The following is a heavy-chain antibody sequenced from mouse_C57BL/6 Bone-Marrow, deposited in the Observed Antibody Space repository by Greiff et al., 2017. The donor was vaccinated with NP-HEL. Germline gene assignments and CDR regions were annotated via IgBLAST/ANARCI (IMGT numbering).Heavy chain of an antibody. Sequence: VQLQQSGAELARPGASVKLSCKASGYTFKSYGISWVKQRTGQGLEWIGEIYPRSGNTYYTEKFKGKATLTADKSSSTAYLELRSLTSEDSAVDFCARQLRSSLYYFDYWGQGTTLTVSS. CDR3: ARQLRSSLYYFDY. CDR2: IYPRSGNT. CDR1: GYTFKSYG. J-gene: IGHJ2*01. V-gene: IGHV1-81*01. D-gene: IGHD3-2*02.